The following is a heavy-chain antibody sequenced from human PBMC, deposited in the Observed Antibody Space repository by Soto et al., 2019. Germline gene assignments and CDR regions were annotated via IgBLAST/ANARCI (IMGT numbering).Heavy chain of an antibody. CDR2: ISDDGSDK. CDR3: VRTRDGYNLSNF. CDR1: GFRLSSYG. J-gene: IGHJ4*02. Sequence: QAQVVESGGGVVQPGGSLRLSCTASGFRLSSYGMHWVRQTPGKGLEWVAVISDDGSDKHYADSVRDRFTISRDNTKNTLYLQMNSLRVEDTAVYYCVRTRDGYNLSNFWGQGTLVAVSS. D-gene: IGHD5-12*01. V-gene: IGHV3-30*03.